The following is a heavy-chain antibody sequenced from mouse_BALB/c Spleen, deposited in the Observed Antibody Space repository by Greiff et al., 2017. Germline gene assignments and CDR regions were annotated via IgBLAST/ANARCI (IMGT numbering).Heavy chain of an antibody. CDR2: ISTYYGDA. CDR1: GYTFTDYA. J-gene: IGHJ2*01. Sequence: QVQLQQSGAELVRPGVSVKISCKGSGYTFTDYAMHWVKQSHAKSLEWIGVISTYYGDASYNQKFKGKATMTVDKSSSTAYMELARLTSEDSAIYYCARGYYYGSSYVRDFDYWGQGTTLTVSS. V-gene: IGHV1S137*01. CDR3: ARGYYYGSSYVRDFDY. D-gene: IGHD1-1*01.